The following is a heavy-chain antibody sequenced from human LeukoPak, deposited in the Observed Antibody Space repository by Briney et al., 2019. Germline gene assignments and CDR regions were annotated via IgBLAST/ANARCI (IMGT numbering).Heavy chain of an antibody. Sequence: PGGSLRLSCAASGFTFSGHNMNWVRQAPGKGLEWIAFVSISSGTIYYADSVNGRFRISRDNAKSSLDLEMNSLRAEDTAVYYCARAMSTFGGVRNYFDSWGQGTLVTVCS. D-gene: IGHD3-16*01. J-gene: IGHJ4*02. CDR3: ARAMSTFGGVRNYFDS. CDR2: VSISSGTI. V-gene: IGHV3-48*04. CDR1: GFTFSGHN.